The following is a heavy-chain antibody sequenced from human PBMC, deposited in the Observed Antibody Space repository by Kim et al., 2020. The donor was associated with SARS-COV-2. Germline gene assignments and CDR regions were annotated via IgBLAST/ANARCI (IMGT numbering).Heavy chain of an antibody. CDR3: AVMPGIGIE. CDR1: GGSISSYY. D-gene: IGHD6-13*01. J-gene: IGHJ4*02. CDR2: IFSSGST. Sequence: SETLSLTCTVSGGSISSYYWSWIRQPAGKGLEWIGRIFSSGSTSYNPSLKSRVTMSVDSSKNQFTLRLNSVTAADTAVYYCAVMPGIGIEWGQGTPVTVSS. V-gene: IGHV4-4*07.